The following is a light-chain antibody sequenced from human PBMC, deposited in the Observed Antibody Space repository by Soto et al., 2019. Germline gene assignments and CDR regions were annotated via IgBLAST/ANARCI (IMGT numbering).Light chain of an antibody. CDR3: QQYVNRPLT. CDR2: EAS. Sequence: DIQMTQSPSSLSASVGDRVTITCQASQDITNYLNWYQQKPGKAPKLLIYEASSLETGVPSRFSGGGSETHFTFTISSLQPEDFATYYCQQYVNRPLTFGGGTKVDIK. CDR1: QDITNY. J-gene: IGKJ4*01. V-gene: IGKV1-33*01.